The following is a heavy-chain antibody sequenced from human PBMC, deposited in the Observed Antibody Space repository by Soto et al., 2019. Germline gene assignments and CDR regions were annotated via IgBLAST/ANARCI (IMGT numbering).Heavy chain of an antibody. J-gene: IGHJ4*02. Sequence: EVQLVESGGGLVKPGGSRRLSCAASGFIFTSAFMSWVRQTPGKGLEWVARIKSKAAGGTIDYAAPVKDRFTISRDDFQNTVSLQMASLKAEDTGLYYCTTGDYWGQGILVTVSS. CDR1: GFIFTSAF. V-gene: IGHV3-15*01. CDR3: TTGDY. CDR2: IKSKAAGGTI.